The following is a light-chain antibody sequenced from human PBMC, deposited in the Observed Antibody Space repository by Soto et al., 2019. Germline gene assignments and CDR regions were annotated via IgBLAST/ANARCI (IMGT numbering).Light chain of an antibody. Sequence: EIVITLSPATLSVPQGEGATLPCRASQGIGNTLAWYQQKPGQTPRLLIYAASIRATGVPDRFSGSGSGTDFTLTISRLEPEDFAMYYCQQYGSARVVTYGGGTKVDI. CDR3: QQYGSARVVT. V-gene: IGKV3-20*01. J-gene: IGKJ4*01. CDR1: QGIGNT. CDR2: AAS.